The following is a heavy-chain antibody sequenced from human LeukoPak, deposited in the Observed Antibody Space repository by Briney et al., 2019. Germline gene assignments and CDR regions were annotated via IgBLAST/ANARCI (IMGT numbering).Heavy chain of an antibody. CDR2: ISAYNGNT. Sequence: GASVKVSCKASGYTFTSYGISWVRQAPGQGLEWMGWISAYNGNTNYAQKLQGRVTMTTDTSTSTAYMELRSLRSDDTAVYYCARIAVECGGDCYSWFDPWGQGTLVTVSS. V-gene: IGHV1-18*01. CDR3: ARIAVECGGDCYSWFDP. CDR1: GYTFTSYG. J-gene: IGHJ5*02. D-gene: IGHD2-21*02.